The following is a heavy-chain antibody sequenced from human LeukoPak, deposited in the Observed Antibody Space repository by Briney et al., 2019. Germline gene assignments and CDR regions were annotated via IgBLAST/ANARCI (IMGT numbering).Heavy chain of an antibody. CDR2: ISSGGSYI. Sequence: GGSLRLSCAASGFTFSDYAMNWVRQAPGKGLEWVSSISSGGSYISYADSVKGRFTVSRDNAKDTLFLQMRSLRDEDTAVYYCARGPALYCTSSSCLDGVDWGQGTLVSVSS. CDR3: ARGPALYCTSSSCLDGVD. CDR1: GFTFSDYA. J-gene: IGHJ4*02. D-gene: IGHD2-2*01. V-gene: IGHV3-21*03.